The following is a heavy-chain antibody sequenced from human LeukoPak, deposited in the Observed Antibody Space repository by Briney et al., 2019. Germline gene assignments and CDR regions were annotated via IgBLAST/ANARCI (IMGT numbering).Heavy chain of an antibody. CDR2: IYYSGST. Sequence: SETLSLTCTVSGGSISSYYWSWIRQPPGKGLEWIGYIYYSGSTNYNPSLKSRVTISVDTSKNQFSLKLSSVTAADTAVYYCARGNPRYYDILTGSPFAPWGQGTLVTVSS. J-gene: IGHJ5*02. V-gene: IGHV4-59*01. CDR1: GGSISSYY. CDR3: ARGNPRYYDILTGSPFAP. D-gene: IGHD3-9*01.